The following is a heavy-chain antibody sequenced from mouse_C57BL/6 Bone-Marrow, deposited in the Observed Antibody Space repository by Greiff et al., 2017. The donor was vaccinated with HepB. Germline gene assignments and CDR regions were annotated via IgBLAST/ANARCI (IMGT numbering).Heavy chain of an antibody. J-gene: IGHJ2*01. D-gene: IGHD2-2*01. Sequence: QVHVKQPGAELVRPGSSVKLSCKASGYTFTSYWMDWVKQRPGQGLEWIGNIYPSDSETHYNQKFKDKATLTVDKSSSTAYMQLSSLTSEDSAVYYCALSTMVTPYYFDYWGQGTTLTVSS. CDR1: GYTFTSYW. V-gene: IGHV1-61*01. CDR2: IYPSDSET. CDR3: ALSTMVTPYYFDY.